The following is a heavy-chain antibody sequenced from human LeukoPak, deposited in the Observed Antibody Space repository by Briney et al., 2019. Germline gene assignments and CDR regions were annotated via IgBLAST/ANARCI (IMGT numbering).Heavy chain of an antibody. D-gene: IGHD6-19*01. V-gene: IGHV1-8*03. Sequence: ASVKVSCKASGYTFTSYDINWVRQATGQGLEWMGWMNPISGNTGYAQKFQGRVTITRNTSISTAYMELSSLRSEDTALYYCATCSTGWYYFDYWGQGTLVTVSS. CDR3: ATCSTGWYYFDY. CDR1: GYTFTSYD. J-gene: IGHJ4*02. CDR2: MNPISGNT.